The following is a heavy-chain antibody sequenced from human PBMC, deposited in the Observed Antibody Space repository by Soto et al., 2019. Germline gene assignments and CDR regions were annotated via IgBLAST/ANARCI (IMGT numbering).Heavy chain of an antibody. CDR2: INHSGST. J-gene: IGHJ6*02. CDR1: GGSFSGYY. Sequence: PSETLSLTCAVYGGSFSGYYWSWIRQPPGKGLEWIGEINHSGSTNYNPSLKSRVTISVDTSKNQFSLKLSSVTAADTAVYYCARAVAGRYYYGMDVWGQETTVTVSS. V-gene: IGHV4-34*01. D-gene: IGHD6-19*01. CDR3: ARAVAGRYYYGMDV.